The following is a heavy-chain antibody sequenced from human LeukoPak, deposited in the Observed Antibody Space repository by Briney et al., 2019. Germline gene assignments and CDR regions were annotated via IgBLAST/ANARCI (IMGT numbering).Heavy chain of an antibody. Sequence: ASVKVSCKSSGHTFNNHFIHWVRQAPGQGHEWMGMINPRDGTTRTLQKFQGRVTMTRDTSTSTLYMGLSSLRSEDTATYFCARGADQEFDFWGQGTLVTVSS. V-gene: IGHV1-46*02. CDR2: INPRDGTT. CDR1: GHTFNNHF. CDR3: ARGADQEFDF. J-gene: IGHJ4*02.